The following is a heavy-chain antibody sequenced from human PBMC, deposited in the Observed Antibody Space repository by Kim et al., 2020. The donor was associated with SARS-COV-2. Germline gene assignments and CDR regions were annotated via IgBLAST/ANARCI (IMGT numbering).Heavy chain of an antibody. V-gene: IGHV3-23*01. J-gene: IGHJ6*02. CDR3: ARHQLGGYYGMDV. Sequence: YADSVMGRFTISRDNSKTTLYLQMNSLRAEDTAVYYCARHQLGGYYGMDVWGQGTTVTVSS. D-gene: IGHD2-2*01.